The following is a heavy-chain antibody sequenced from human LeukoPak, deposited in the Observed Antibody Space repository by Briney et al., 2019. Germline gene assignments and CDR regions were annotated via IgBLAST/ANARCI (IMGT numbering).Heavy chain of an antibody. Sequence: GGSLRLSCAASGFTFSSYDMTWVRQAPGKGLEWVSYISYSGNTIYYADSVKGRFTISRDNSLYLQMNSLRVEDTAVYYCARDRRRLEVVPGAFDIWGQGTMVTVSS. CDR3: ARDRRRLEVVPGAFDI. CDR2: ISYSGNTI. V-gene: IGHV3-48*03. D-gene: IGHD2-2*01. J-gene: IGHJ3*02. CDR1: GFTFSSYD.